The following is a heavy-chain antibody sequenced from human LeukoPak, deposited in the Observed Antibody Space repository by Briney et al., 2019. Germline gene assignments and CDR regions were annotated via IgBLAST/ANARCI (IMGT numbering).Heavy chain of an antibody. CDR2: IYYSGST. CDR3: ASSRYVWGSYRYYMDV. J-gene: IGHJ6*03. Sequence: KPSETLSLTCTVSGGSISSYYWGWIRQPPGKGLEWIGSIYYSGSTYYNPSLKSRVTISVDTSKNQFSLKLSSVTAADTAVYYCASSRYVWGSYRYYMDVWGKGTTVTVSS. D-gene: IGHD3-16*02. V-gene: IGHV4-39*07. CDR1: GGSISSYY.